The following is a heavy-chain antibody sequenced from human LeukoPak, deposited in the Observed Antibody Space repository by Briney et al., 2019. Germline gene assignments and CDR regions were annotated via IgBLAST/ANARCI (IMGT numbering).Heavy chain of an antibody. Sequence: GRSLRLSCAASGFTFCSYGMHWVRQAPGKGLEWVAVIWYDGSNKYYADSVKGRFTISRDNSKNTLYLQMNSLRAEDTAVYYCARDGEIGVSIAAAGSYYGMDVWGQGTTVTVSS. V-gene: IGHV3-33*01. J-gene: IGHJ6*02. CDR1: GFTFCSYG. D-gene: IGHD6-13*01. CDR3: ARDGEIGVSIAAAGSYYGMDV. CDR2: IWYDGSNK.